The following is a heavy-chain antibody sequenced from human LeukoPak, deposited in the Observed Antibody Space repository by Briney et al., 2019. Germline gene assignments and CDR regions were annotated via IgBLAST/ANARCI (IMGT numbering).Heavy chain of an antibody. V-gene: IGHV1-2*02. CDR2: INPNSGGT. CDR1: GYTFTGYY. CDR3: ARRRSPNTKNNYYYYYYMDV. D-gene: IGHD1-14*01. Sequence: GASVKVSCKASGYTFTGYYMHWVRQAPGQGLEWMGWINPNSGGTNYAQKFQGRVTMTRDTSISTAYMELSRLRSDDTAVYYCARRRSPNTKNNYYYYYYMDVWGKGTTVTISS. J-gene: IGHJ6*03.